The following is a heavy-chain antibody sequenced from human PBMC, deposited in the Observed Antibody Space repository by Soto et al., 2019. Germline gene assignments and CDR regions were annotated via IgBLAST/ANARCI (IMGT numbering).Heavy chain of an antibody. CDR2: IIPIFGTA. J-gene: IGHJ4*02. V-gene: IGHV1-69*13. CDR3: AGDHLYYDSSGSLGY. Sequence: GASVKVSCKASGGTFSSYAISWVRQARGQGLEWMGGIIPIFGTANYAQKFQGRVTITADESTSTAYMELSSLRSEDTAVYYCAGDHLYYDSSGSLGYWGQGTLVTVSS. CDR1: GGTFSSYA. D-gene: IGHD3-22*01.